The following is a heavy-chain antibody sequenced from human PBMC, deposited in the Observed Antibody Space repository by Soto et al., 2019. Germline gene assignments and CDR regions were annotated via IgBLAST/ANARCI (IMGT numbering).Heavy chain of an antibody. J-gene: IGHJ4*02. CDR2: ISSSSSTI. D-gene: IGHD5-12*01. CDR1: GFTFSSYS. V-gene: IGHV3-48*02. CDR3: AGERGDGYNYGYFDY. Sequence: EVQLVESGGGLVQPGGSLRLSCAASGFTFSSYSMNWVRQAPGKGLEWVSYISSSSSTIYYADSVKGRFTISRDNAKNSLDLQMNSLRDEDTAVYYCAGERGDGYNYGYFDYWGQGTLVTVSS.